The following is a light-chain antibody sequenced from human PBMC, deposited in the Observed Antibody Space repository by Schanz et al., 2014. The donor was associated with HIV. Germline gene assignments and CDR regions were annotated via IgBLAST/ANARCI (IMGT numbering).Light chain of an antibody. V-gene: IGLV2-23*02. CDR2: EVS. CDR3: YSFAGTTGTPYV. Sequence: QSALTQPASVSGSPGESITISCTGSSSDVGGYNYVSWYQQHPGKAPKVMIYEVSRRPSGISRRFSGSKSGNTASLTISGLQADDEADYYCYSFAGTTGTPYVFGTGTKLTVL. CDR1: SSDVGGYNY. J-gene: IGLJ1*01.